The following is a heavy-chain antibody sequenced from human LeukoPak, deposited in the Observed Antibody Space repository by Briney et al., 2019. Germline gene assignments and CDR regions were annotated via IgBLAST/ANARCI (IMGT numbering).Heavy chain of an antibody. CDR2: ISYSGGT. CDR1: GGSFSGYY. CDR3: TRGNVN. Sequence: SETLSLTCAVYGGSFSGYYWSWIRQPPGKGLEWIGYISYSGGTNYNPSLKSRVTISLDTSKKQFFLRLTSVTAADTALYYCTRGNVNWGQGTLVTVSS. V-gene: IGHV4-59*01. J-gene: IGHJ4*02.